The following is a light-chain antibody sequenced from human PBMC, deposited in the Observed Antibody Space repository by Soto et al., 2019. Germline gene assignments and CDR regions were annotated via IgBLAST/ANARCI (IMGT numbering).Light chain of an antibody. CDR1: QYINTR. CDR3: HQRQSWPRT. Sequence: EILLTQAQATLPAFPVDRVTLSFSSSQYINTRLAWYQHRPGQAPRLLIYQTSIRAAGIPARFSASGSGTDFTLTISDVQPEDFALYYCHQRQSWPRTFGQGTKVDIK. J-gene: IGKJ1*01. V-gene: IGKV3-11*01. CDR2: QTS.